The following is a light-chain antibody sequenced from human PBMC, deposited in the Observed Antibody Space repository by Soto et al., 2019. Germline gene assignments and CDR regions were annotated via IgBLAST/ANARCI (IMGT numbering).Light chain of an antibody. CDR3: CSFAGSYTSYV. Sequence: QSALTQPRSVSGSPGQSVTISCTGTSSGVGVSNYVSWYRQHAGKAPKLMIFDVNKRPSGVPDRFSGSKSGNTASLTISGLQAEDEADYYCCSFAGSYTSYVFGTGTKVTVL. CDR1: SSGVGVSNY. V-gene: IGLV2-11*01. J-gene: IGLJ1*01. CDR2: DVN.